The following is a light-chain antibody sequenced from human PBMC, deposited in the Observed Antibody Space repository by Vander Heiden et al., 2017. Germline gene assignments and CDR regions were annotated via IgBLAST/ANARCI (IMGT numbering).Light chain of an antibody. CDR3: QQSHTTPHT. CDR2: AAH. V-gene: IGKV1-39*01. J-gene: IGKJ2*01. CDR1: QSTSSY. Sequence: DIQMPQSPSSLSASVGDRVTVTCRASQSTSSYVNWYQQRPGKAPRVLIYAAHSLQSGVPSRFRGSGSGTDFTLTISSLQPEDFATYYCQQSHTTPHTFGQWTKLDIK.